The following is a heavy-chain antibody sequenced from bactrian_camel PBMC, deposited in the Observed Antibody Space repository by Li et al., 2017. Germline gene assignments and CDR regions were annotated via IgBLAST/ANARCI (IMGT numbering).Heavy chain of an antibody. Sequence: VQLVESGGGLVQPGGSLRLSCVATGFSFSIYDMKWARQAPGKGLEWVSFITSAGDSTSYADSVKGRFTISRDNAKRTLYLQMNSLKTEDTAVYYCAVVFAEAGAPPKIFKGQGTQVTVS. V-gene: IGHV3S40*01. J-gene: IGHJ4*01. CDR2: ITSAGDST. CDR1: GFSFSIYD. D-gene: IGHD6*01.